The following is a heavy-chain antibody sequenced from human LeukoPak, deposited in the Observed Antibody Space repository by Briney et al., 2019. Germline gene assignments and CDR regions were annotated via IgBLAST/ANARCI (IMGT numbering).Heavy chain of an antibody. V-gene: IGHV3-23*01. D-gene: IGHD2-2*01. CDR1: GFTFSSYS. CDR2: ISGSGGST. J-gene: IGHJ3*02. Sequence: GGSLRLSCAASGFTFSSYSMNWVRQAPGKGLEWVSAISGSGGSTYYADSVKGRFTISRDNSKNTLYLQMNSLRAEDTAVYYCAKDPLQKIPAAMMGAFDIWGQGTMVTVSS. CDR3: AKDPLQKIPAAMMGAFDI.